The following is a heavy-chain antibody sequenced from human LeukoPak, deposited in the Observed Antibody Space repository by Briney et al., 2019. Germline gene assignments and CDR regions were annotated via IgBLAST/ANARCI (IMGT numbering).Heavy chain of an antibody. V-gene: IGHV3-74*03. D-gene: IGHD3-10*01. Sequence: GGSLRLSCAASGFTFSSNWMHWVRQDPEKGLVWGSYINPDGTSTKYADSVQGQFTISRDNAKNTLYLQMNSLRVDDTAVYYCAKDLHFGSADYWGQGTLVTVSS. J-gene: IGHJ4*02. CDR3: AKDLHFGSADY. CDR1: GFTFSSNW. CDR2: INPDGTST.